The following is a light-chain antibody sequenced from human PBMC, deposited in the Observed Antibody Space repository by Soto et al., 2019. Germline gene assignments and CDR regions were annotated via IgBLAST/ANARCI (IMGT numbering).Light chain of an antibody. V-gene: IGLV1-40*01. CDR1: SSNIGAGFD. J-gene: IGLJ2*01. Sequence: QSVLTQPPSVSGAPGQRVTIPCTGTSSNIGAGFDVHWYQHLPGTAPKLLIYGNNHRPSGVPDRFSGSKSGTSASLAITGLQAEDEADYSCQSFDTSLGRSVFGGGTKPTVL. CDR2: GNN. CDR3: QSFDTSLGRSV.